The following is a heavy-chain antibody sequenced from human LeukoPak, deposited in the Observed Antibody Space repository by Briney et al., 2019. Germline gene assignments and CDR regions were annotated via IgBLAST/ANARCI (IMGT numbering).Heavy chain of an antibody. CDR3: PNITLVARGNY. CDR2: ISSSSGDR. D-gene: IGHD4-23*01. J-gene: IGHJ4*02. V-gene: IGHV3-21*01. Sequence: GGSLRLSCAASGFTFSSDSMNWVRQAPGKGLEWVSYISSSSGDRYYAYSVKGRFTLSRDNANNSLYLQINSLRAEDTAGYYCPNITLVARGNYWGQGTLVTVPS. CDR1: GFTFSSDS.